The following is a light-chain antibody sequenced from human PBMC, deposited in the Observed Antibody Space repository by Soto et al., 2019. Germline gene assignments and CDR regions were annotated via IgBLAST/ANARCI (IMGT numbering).Light chain of an antibody. V-gene: IGKV1-5*03. CDR1: QTISSW. CDR2: KAS. Sequence: DIQMTQSPSTLSGSVGDRFTITCRASQTISSWLAWYQQKPGKAPKLLIYKASTLKSGVPSRLSGSGSGTEFTLTISSLQPDDSATYYCQQYNSYWTFGQGTKVDIK. J-gene: IGKJ1*01. CDR3: QQYNSYWT.